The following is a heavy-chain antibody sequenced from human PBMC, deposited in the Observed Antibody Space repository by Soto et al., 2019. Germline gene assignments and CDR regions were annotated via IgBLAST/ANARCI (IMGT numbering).Heavy chain of an antibody. CDR1: GFTFSSYA. CDR3: AREESGWAYYFDY. Sequence: SGGSLRLSCAASGFTFSSYAMHWVRQAPGKGLEWVAVISYDGSNKYYADSVKGRFTISRDNSKNTLYLQMNSLRAEDTAVYYCAREESGWAYYFDYWGQGTLVTVSS. D-gene: IGHD6-19*01. J-gene: IGHJ4*02. V-gene: IGHV3-30-3*01. CDR2: ISYDGSNK.